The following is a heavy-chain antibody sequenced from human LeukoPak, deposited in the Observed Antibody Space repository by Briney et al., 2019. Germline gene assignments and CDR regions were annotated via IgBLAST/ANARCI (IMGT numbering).Heavy chain of an antibody. Sequence: GASVTVSCKVSGYTLTELSMHWVRQAPGQGLEWMGIINPSGGSTSYAQKFQGRVTMTRDTSTSTVYMELSSLRSEDTAVYYCARDVEMATGGIDYWGQGTLVTVSS. CDR3: ARDVEMATGGIDY. V-gene: IGHV1-46*01. D-gene: IGHD5-24*01. CDR2: INPSGGST. J-gene: IGHJ4*02. CDR1: GYTLTELS.